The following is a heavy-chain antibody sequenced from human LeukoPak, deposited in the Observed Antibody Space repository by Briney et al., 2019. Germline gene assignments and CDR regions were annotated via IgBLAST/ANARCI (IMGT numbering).Heavy chain of an antibody. J-gene: IGHJ6*03. V-gene: IGHV4-59*01. CDR3: ARANDYMSAMEV. Sequence: PSETLSLTCTVSGDSISSYYWSWIRQPPGKGLEWIGYIYNSGSTKYNPSLRSRVTISVEPSKNHFYLKVSSVTAADTAMYYCARANDYMSAMEVWGKGTTVTVSS. CDR1: GDSISSYY. CDR2: IYNSGST. D-gene: IGHD1-1*01.